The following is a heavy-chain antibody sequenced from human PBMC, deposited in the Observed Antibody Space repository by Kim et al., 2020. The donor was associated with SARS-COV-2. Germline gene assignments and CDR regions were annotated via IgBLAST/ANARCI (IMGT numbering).Heavy chain of an antibody. Sequence: YAQKFQGRVTMTRDTSTSTVYMELSSLRSEDTAVYYCARGGIARPSAFDIWGQGTMVTVSS. D-gene: IGHD6-13*01. J-gene: IGHJ3*02. V-gene: IGHV1-46*01. CDR3: ARGGIARPSAFDI.